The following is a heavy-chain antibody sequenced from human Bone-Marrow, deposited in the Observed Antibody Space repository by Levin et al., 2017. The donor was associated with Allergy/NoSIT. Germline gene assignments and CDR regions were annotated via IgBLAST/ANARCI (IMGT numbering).Heavy chain of an antibody. J-gene: IGHJ5*02. CDR1: GFSLTTTAVG. CDR3: AHSLGYCSGGSCFSLFDP. CDR2: IYWDGDK. V-gene: IGHV2-5*02. Sequence: SGPTLVKPTQTLTLTCTFSGFSLTTTAVGVGWIRQPPGKALEWLALIYWDGDKRYNPSLKSRLTITKDTSKNQVVLTMTNMDPVDTATYYCAHSLGYCSGGSCFSLFDPWGQGTLVTVSS. D-gene: IGHD2-15*01.